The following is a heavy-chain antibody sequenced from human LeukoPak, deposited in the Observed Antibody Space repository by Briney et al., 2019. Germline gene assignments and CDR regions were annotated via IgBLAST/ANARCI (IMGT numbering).Heavy chain of an antibody. J-gene: IGHJ4*02. CDR2: IYYSGST. Sequence: SETLSLTCTVSGGSISSSSYYWGWIRQPPGKGLEWIGSIYYSGSTYYNPSLKSRVTISVDTSKNQFSLKLSSVTAADTAVYYCARRGLVTDYWGQGTLVTVSS. CDR3: ARRGLVTDY. V-gene: IGHV4-39*01. D-gene: IGHD3-9*01. CDR1: GGSISSSSYY.